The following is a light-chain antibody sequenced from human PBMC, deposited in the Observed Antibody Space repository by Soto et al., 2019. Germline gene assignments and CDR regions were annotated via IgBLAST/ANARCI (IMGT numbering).Light chain of an antibody. J-gene: IGLJ1*01. CDR1: SGHRSYA. V-gene: IGLV4-69*02. Sequence: QAVVTQSPSASASLGASVKLTCTLSSGHRSYAIAWHQQQPEKGPRYLMKVNSDGTHIKGDGIPDRFSGSSSGAERYLTIFSLQSEDEADYYCQTYDSSLSGYVFGTGTKLTVL. CDR2: VNSDGTH. CDR3: QTYDSSLSGYV.